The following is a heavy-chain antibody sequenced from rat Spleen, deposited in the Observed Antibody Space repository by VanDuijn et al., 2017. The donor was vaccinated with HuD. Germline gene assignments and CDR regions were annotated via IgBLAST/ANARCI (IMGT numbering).Heavy chain of an antibody. Sequence: QVQLKESGPGLVQPSQTLSLTCTVSGFSLTSYHVSWVRQPPGKGLEWMGGIWGDGSTDYNSALKSRLSITRDTSKSQVFLKMNSLQTEDTAMYFCARGSVFFDYWGQGVMVTVSS. CDR3: ARGSVFFDY. J-gene: IGHJ2*01. CDR2: IWGDGST. CDR1: GFSLTSYH. V-gene: IGHV2-15*01.